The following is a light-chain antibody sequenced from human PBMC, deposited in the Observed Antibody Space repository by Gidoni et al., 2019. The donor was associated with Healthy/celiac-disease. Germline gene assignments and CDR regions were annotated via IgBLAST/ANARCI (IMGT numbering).Light chain of an antibody. V-gene: IGKV4-1*01. J-gene: IGKJ2*01. CDR1: QRVLYSSNNKNY. Sequence: IVMTQPPDSLPLSLGERATINCKSSQRVLYSSNNKNYLAWYQQKPGQPPKLLIYWASTRESGVPDRFSGSGSGTDFTLTISSLQAEDVAVYYCQQYYSTPPYTFGQXTKLEIK. CDR2: WAS. CDR3: QQYYSTPPYT.